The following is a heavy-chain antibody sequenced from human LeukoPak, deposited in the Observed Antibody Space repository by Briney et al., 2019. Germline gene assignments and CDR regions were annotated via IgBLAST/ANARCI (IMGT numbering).Heavy chain of an antibody. D-gene: IGHD3-22*01. CDR3: ARAGYDSSGHYPDY. CDR2: INPSGGGP. CDR1: GYTFTSYY. Sequence: ASVKVSCKASGYTFTSYYVHWVRQAPGQGLEWMGIINPSGGGPSYAQKFEGRVTMTRDMSTSTAYIELSSLRSEDTAVYYCARAGYDSSGHYPDYWGQGTQVTVSS. V-gene: IGHV1-46*01. J-gene: IGHJ4*02.